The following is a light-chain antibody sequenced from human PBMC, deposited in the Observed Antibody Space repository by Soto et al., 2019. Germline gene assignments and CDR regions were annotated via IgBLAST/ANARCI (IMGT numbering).Light chain of an antibody. CDR3: QQYNNRRT. Sequence: EIVMTQSPATLSVSAGEGATLSCRASQSVDSNLAWYQQKPGQAPRLLIYGASTRATGIPARFSGNGSGTEFTLSISSLQSEDFAVYYCQQYNNRRTFGQGTKVDI. V-gene: IGKV3-15*01. CDR1: QSVDSN. CDR2: GAS. J-gene: IGKJ1*01.